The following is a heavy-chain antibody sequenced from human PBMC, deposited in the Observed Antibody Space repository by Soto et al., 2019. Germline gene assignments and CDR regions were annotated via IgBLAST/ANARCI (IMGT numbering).Heavy chain of an antibody. D-gene: IGHD3-10*01. Sequence: QVQLVESGGGLVKPGGSLRLSCAASGIPFSDCYMNWIRQAPGKGLEWVSYMSSSGDSINYAGSVRGRFTVSRDNAKNSLYLQMNSLRAEDTAMYYCARVRFGQWGYAMDVWGQGTTVTVSS. CDR3: ARVRFGQWGYAMDV. CDR2: MSSSGDSI. J-gene: IGHJ6*02. V-gene: IGHV3-11*01. CDR1: GIPFSDCY.